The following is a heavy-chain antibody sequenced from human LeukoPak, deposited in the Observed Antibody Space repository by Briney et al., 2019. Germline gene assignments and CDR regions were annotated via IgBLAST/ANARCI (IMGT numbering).Heavy chain of an antibody. CDR3: ARGLSRPRRHYYDSSGYIGDGSYYFDY. CDR2: ISYDGSNK. Sequence: GGSLRLSCAASGFTVSSYAMHWVRQAPGKGLEWVAVISYDGSNKYYADSVKGRFTISRDNSKNTLYLQMNSLRAEDTAVYYCARGLSRPRRHYYDSSGYIGDGSYYFDYWGQGTLVTVSS. CDR1: GFTVSSYA. J-gene: IGHJ4*02. V-gene: IGHV3-30-3*01. D-gene: IGHD3-22*01.